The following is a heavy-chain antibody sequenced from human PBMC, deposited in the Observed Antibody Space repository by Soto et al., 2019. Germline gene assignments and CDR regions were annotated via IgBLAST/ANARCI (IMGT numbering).Heavy chain of an antibody. J-gene: IGHJ4*02. D-gene: IGHD1-1*01. V-gene: IGHV4-39*01. CDR1: GGSISTCDYY. CDR2: ICSSGST. CDR3: ARHRRETGTYAQPLDF. Sequence: SETLSLTCTVSGGSISTCDYYWGWVRQPPGKGLAWIGSICSSGSTYYNPSLKGRVTISVDTSKNQFSLRLSSVTAADTAVYYCARHRRETGTYAQPLDFWGQGTLVTVSS.